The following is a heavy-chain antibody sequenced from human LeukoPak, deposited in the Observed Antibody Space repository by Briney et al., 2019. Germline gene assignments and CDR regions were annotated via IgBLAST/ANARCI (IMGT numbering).Heavy chain of an antibody. V-gene: IGHV1-69*04. CDR2: IIPIFGIA. D-gene: IGHD3-22*01. CDR3: ARVNHHYDSSGYGNNYYYYGMDV. CDR1: GGAFSSYA. J-gene: IGHJ6*02. Sequence: ASVKLSCKASGGAFSSYAISWVRQAPGQGLEWMGRIIPIFGIANYAQKFQCRVTITADKSTSTAYMELSSLRSEDTAVYYCARVNHHYDSSGYGNNYYYYGMDVWGQGTTVTVSS.